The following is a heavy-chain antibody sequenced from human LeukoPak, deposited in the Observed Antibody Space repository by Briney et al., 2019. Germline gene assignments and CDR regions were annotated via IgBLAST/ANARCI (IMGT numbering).Heavy chain of an antibody. CDR3: AREGIVGATLGVY. J-gene: IGHJ4*02. CDR1: GYTFTGYY. D-gene: IGHD1-26*01. CDR2: INPNSGGT. V-gene: IGHV1-2*02. Sequence: ASVKVSCKASGYTFTGYYMHWVRQAPGQGLEWMGWINPNSGGTNYAQKFQGRVTMTRDTSIGTAYMELSRLRSDDTAVYYCAREGIVGATLGVYWGQGTLVTVSS.